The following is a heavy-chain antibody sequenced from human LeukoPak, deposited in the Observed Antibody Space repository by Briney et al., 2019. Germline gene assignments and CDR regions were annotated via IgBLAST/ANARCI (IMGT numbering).Heavy chain of an antibody. Sequence: PSETLSLTCAVYGGSFSGHYWSWIRQPPGKGLEWIGEINHSGSTNYNPSLKSRVTISVDTSKNQFSLKLSSVTAADTAVYYCARAQWLEVWFDPWGQGTLVTVSS. CDR3: ARAQWLEVWFDP. V-gene: IGHV4-34*01. J-gene: IGHJ5*02. D-gene: IGHD3-22*01. CDR1: GGSFSGHY. CDR2: INHSGST.